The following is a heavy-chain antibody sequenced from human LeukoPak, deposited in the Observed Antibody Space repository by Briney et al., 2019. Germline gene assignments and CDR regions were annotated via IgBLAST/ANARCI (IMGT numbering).Heavy chain of an antibody. CDR1: GFTFSSYS. V-gene: IGHV3-21*01. D-gene: IGHD3-22*01. CDR2: ISSSSSYI. CDR3: ARESDGGGYRFDY. Sequence: PGGSLRLSCAASGFTFSSYSMNWVRQAPGKGLEWVSSISSSSSYIYYADSVKGRFTVSRDNAKNSLYLQMNTLTIEDTAVYYCARESDGGGYRFDYWGQGSLVTVSS. J-gene: IGHJ4*02.